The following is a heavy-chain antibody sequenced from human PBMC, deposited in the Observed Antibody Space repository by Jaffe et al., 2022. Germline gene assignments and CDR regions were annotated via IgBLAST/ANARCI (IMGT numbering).Heavy chain of an antibody. CDR1: GYTFTDYY. CDR3: ARDLISGGLGNCGRGSCSTLSD. J-gene: IGHJ4*02. V-gene: IGHV1-2*06. D-gene: IGHD2-15*01. Sequence: QVQLVQSGAEVEKPGASVKVSCKASGYTFTDYYLHWVRQAPGQGLEWMGRVNPYTGNTYSAQKFGGRVTMTRDTSISTTYMELSSLRSDDTAVYYCARDLISGGLGNCGRGSCSTLSDWGQGTLVTVSS. CDR2: VNPYTGNT.